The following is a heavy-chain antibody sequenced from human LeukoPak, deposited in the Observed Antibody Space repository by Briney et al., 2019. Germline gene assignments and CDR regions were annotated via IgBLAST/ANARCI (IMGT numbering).Heavy chain of an antibody. CDR2: INHSGST. V-gene: IGHV4-34*01. Sequence: SETQSLTCAVYGGSFSGYYWNWIRQPPGKGLEWIGEINHSGSTNYNPSLKSRVTISVDTSKNQFSLKLSSVTAADTAVYYCARGARSLAARPDAFDIWGQGTMVTVSS. J-gene: IGHJ3*02. CDR1: GGSFSGYY. CDR3: ARGARSLAARPDAFDI. D-gene: IGHD6-6*01.